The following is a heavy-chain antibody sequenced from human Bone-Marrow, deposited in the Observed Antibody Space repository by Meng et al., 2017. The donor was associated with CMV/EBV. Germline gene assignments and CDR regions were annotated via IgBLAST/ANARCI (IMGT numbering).Heavy chain of an antibody. Sequence: GESLKISCAASGFTFSSYSMNWVRQAPGKGLEWVSGINWNGGSTGYADSVKGRFTISRDNAKNSLYLQMNSLRAEDTALYHCARGTTFYYYYGMDVWGQGTTVTVSS. CDR2: INWNGGST. CDR1: GFTFSSYS. D-gene: IGHD1-14*01. V-gene: IGHV3-20*01. J-gene: IGHJ6*02. CDR3: ARGTTFYYYYGMDV.